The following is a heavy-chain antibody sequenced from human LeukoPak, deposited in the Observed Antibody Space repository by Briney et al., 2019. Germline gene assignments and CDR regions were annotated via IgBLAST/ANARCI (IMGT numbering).Heavy chain of an antibody. J-gene: IGHJ4*02. Sequence: QPGRSLRLSCAASGFTFSDHYIDWVRQAPGKGLEWVGRARNRRNGYSTQYAASVKGRFTFSRDDSENTVYLQMNSLKTEDTAVYFCARIMRVDYGTYYFDYWGPGTLVTVSS. CDR2: ARNRRNGYST. CDR1: GFTFSDHY. V-gene: IGHV3-72*01. CDR3: ARIMRVDYGTYYFDY. D-gene: IGHD4/OR15-4a*01.